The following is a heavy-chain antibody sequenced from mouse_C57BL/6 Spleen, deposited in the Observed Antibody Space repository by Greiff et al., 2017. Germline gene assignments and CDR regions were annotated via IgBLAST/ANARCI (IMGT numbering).Heavy chain of an antibody. V-gene: IGHV5-12*01. CDR3: ARRYWDDFAMDY. D-gene: IGHD4-1*01. CDR1: GFTFSDYY. J-gene: IGHJ4*01. CDR2: ISNGGGST. Sequence: EVKLMESGGGLVQPGGSLKLSCAASGFTFSDYYMYWVRQTPEKRLEWVAYISNGGGSTYYPATVKGRFTISRDNAKNTLYLQMSRLKSGDTAMYYCARRYWDDFAMDYWGQGTSVTVSS.